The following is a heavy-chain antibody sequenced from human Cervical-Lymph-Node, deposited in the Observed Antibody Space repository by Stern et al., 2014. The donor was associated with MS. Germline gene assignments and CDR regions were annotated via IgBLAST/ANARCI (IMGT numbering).Heavy chain of an antibody. J-gene: IGHJ4*02. V-gene: IGHV1-18*01. CDR3: ARDAETRYYDSSGYSYFDS. D-gene: IGHD3-22*01. CDR2: ISAFNGKT. CDR1: GYTLTKFG. Sequence: QVQLVQSGAEVRKPGASVKVSCKTSGYTLTKFGTGWVRQAPGQGLEWGGWISAFNGKTNYGQKFQGRVTMTTDTSTNTVYMELRSLRSDDTAVYYCARDAETRYYDSSGYSYFDSWGQGTLITVSS.